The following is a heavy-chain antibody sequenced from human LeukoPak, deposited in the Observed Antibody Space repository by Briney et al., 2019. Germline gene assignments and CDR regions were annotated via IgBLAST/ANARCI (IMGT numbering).Heavy chain of an antibody. V-gene: IGHV4-34*01. CDR2: INHSGST. J-gene: IGHJ4*02. CDR1: GGSFSGYY. Sequence: ESSETLSLTCAVYGGSFSGYYWSWIRQPPGKGLEWIGEINHSGSTNYNASLKSRVTISVDTSKNQFSLKLSSVTAADTAVYYCASYQLLYRGYYFDYWGQGTLVTVSS. CDR3: ASYQLLYRGYYFDY. D-gene: IGHD2-2*02.